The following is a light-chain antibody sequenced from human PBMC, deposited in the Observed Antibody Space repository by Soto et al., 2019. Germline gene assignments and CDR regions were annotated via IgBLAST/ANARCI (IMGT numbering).Light chain of an antibody. V-gene: IGKV3-15*01. CDR1: QSVSSSY. CDR2: GAS. Sequence: EIVLIQSPGTLSLSPGERATLSCRASQSVSSSYLAWYQQKPGQAPRLLIYGASTRATGIPARFSGSGSGTEFTLTISSLQSEDFAVYYCQQYNNWPSWTFGQGTKVDIK. J-gene: IGKJ1*01. CDR3: QQYNNWPSWT.